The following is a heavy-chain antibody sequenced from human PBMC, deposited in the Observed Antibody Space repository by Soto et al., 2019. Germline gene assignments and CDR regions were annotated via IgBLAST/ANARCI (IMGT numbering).Heavy chain of an antibody. J-gene: IGHJ5*01. CDR3: ARGRYCLTGRCFPNWFDS. CDR1: GDSISTVDYF. Sequence: LSLTCSVSGDSISTVDYFWAWIRQPPGQALEYIGYIYKSTTTYYNPSFESRVAISLDTSKSQFSLTVTSVTAADTAVYFCARGRYCLTGRCFPNWFDSWGQGTLVTVSS. D-gene: IGHD2-15*01. CDR2: IYKSTTT. V-gene: IGHV4-30-4*01.